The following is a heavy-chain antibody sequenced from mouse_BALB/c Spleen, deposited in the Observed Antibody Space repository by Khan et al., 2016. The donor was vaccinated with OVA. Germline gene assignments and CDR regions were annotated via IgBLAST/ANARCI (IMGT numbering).Heavy chain of an antibody. CDR3: ARSSDGYYPLAD. D-gene: IGHD2-3*01. J-gene: IGHJ3*01. CDR2: IDPYNGGT. V-gene: IGHV1S135*01. CDR1: GYAFTTYN. Sequence: IQLVQSGPELVRPGASVKVSCKASGYAFTTYNIYWVKQSHGKSLEWIGYIDPYNGGTNYNQNFKDKATLTVDKSSSAAYMHLDSLTSEDSAVYFGARSSDGYYPLADWGQGTLVTVSA.